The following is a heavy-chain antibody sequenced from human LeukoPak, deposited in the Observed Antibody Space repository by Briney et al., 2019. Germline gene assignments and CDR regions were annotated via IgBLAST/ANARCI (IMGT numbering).Heavy chain of an antibody. CDR3: ARLWCSGGSCSTYFDY. CDR2: INHSGST. V-gene: IGHV4-34*01. Sequence: SETLSLTCAVYGGSFSGYYWSWIRQPPRKGLEWIGEINHSGSTNYNPSLKSRVTISVDTSKNQFSLKLSSVTAADTAVYYCARLWCSGGSCSTYFDYWGQGTLVTVSS. D-gene: IGHD2-15*01. J-gene: IGHJ4*02. CDR1: GGSFSGYY.